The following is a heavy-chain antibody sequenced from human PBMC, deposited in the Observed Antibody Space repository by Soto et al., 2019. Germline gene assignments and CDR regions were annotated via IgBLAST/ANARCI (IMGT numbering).Heavy chain of an antibody. CDR3: ARLIGDSLLDS. D-gene: IGHD2-8*01. J-gene: IGHJ5*01. CDR2: TYYRSKWYN. V-gene: IGHV6-1*01. Sequence: QVQLQQSGPGLVKPSQTLSLTCAISGESVSTNSATWDWIRKSPSRGLEWLGRTYYRSKWYNDYAVSATGRININDATSNNLLSLQLTSVTPYDTAVYYCARLIGDSLLDSWGQGTLVTVSS. CDR1: GESVSTNSAT.